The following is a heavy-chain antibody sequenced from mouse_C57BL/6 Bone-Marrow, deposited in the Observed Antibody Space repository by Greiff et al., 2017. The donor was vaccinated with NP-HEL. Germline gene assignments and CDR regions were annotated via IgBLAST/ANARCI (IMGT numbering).Heavy chain of an antibody. J-gene: IGHJ2*01. CDR1: GYTFTDYY. D-gene: IGHD2-1*01. Sequence: EVQLQQSGPELVKPGASVKISCKASGYTFTDYYMNWVKQSHGKSLEWIGDINPNNGGTSYNQKFKGKATLTVDKSSSTAYMELRSLTSEDSAVYYCARGVGNYLFDYWGQGTTLTVSS. V-gene: IGHV1-26*01. CDR3: ARGVGNYLFDY. CDR2: INPNNGGT.